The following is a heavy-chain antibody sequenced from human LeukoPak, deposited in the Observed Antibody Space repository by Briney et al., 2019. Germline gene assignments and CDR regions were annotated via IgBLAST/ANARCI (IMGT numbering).Heavy chain of an antibody. D-gene: IGHD3-22*01. CDR3: AKDPSAYYDSSGLDY. Sequence: GGSLRLSCAASGFTFSSYGMHWVRQAPGKGLEWVAFIRYDGSNKYYADSVKGRFTISRDNSKNTLYLQMNSLRAEDTAVYYCAKDPSAYYDSSGLDYWGQGTLVTVSS. V-gene: IGHV3-30*02. CDR2: IRYDGSNK. CDR1: GFTFSSYG. J-gene: IGHJ4*02.